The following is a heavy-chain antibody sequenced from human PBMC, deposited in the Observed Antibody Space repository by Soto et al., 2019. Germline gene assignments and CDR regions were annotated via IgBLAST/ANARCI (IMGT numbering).Heavy chain of an antibody. V-gene: IGHV3-30-3*01. Sequence: PGGSLRLSGAASGFTFSSYSIHWVRQAPGKGLEWVAVISYDGINKYYADSVKGRFTISRDNSKNTLYLQMNSLRAEDTAVYYCARVVRGVTAAFDIAGQGTMV. CDR3: ARVVRGVTAAFDI. CDR1: GFTFSSYS. D-gene: IGHD3-10*01. CDR2: ISYDGINK. J-gene: IGHJ3*02.